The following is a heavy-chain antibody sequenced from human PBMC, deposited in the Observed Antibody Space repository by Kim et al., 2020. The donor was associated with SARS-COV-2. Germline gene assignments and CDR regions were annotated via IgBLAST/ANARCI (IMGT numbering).Heavy chain of an antibody. J-gene: IGHJ3*02. V-gene: IGHV4-4*02. Sequence: SETLSLTCAVSGGSISSSNWWSWVRQPPGKGLEWIGEIYHSGSTNYNPSLKSRVTISVDKSKNQFSLKLSSVTAADTAVYYCARASSLVKDAFDIWGQGTMVTVSS. CDR1: GGSISSSNW. CDR2: IYHSGST. CDR3: ARASSLVKDAFDI. D-gene: IGHD6-13*01.